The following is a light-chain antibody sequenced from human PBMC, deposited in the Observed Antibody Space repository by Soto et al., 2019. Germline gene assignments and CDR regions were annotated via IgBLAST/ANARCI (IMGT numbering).Light chain of an antibody. J-gene: IGLJ2*01. V-gene: IGLV2-14*01. CDR2: GVN. CDR3: SSYTSSSTRVV. CDR1: SSDVGRYNY. Sequence: QSALTQPASVSGSPGQSITISCTGTSSDVGRYNYVSWYQQHPGKAPKLMIYGVNNRPSGVSNRFSGSKSGNTASLTISGLLAEDEADYYCSSYTSSSTRVVFGGGTKLTVL.